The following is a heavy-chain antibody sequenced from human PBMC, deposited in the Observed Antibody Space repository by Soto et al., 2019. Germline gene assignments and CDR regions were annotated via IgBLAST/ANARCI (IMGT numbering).Heavy chain of an antibody. J-gene: IGHJ4*02. CDR2: ISFDGSTK. V-gene: IGHV3-30*03. D-gene: IGHD2-8*02. Sequence: PGGSLRLSCAASGFPFSNSGMHWVRQAPGKGLEWAAVISFDGSTKYYADSVKGRFSISRDNSKNTLYLEMNSLRGDDAAVYYCTGQIASGYWGQGTLVTVSS. CDR1: GFPFSNSG. CDR3: TGQIASGY.